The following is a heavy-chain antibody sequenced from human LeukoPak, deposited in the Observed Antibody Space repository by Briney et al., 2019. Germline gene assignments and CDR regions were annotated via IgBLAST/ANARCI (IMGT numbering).Heavy chain of an antibody. CDR1: GGSFSAYY. Sequence: SETLSLTCAVYGGSFSAYYWSWIRQPPGKGLEWIGEINHSGSTNYNPSLKSRVTISVDTSKNQFSLKLSSVTAADTAVYYCARGGGGYCSSTSCRKFNWFDPWGQGTLVTVSS. CDR2: INHSGST. CDR3: ARGGGGYCSSTSCRKFNWFDP. J-gene: IGHJ5*02. D-gene: IGHD2-2*01. V-gene: IGHV4-34*01.